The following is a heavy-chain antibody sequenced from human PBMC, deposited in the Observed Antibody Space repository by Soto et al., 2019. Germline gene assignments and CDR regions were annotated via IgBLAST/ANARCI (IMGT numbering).Heavy chain of an antibody. CDR2: IIPILGIA. CDR3: ARETHSYGYEIPPPFDY. Sequence: QVQLVQSGAEVKKPGSSVKVSCKASGGTFSSYTISWVRQAPGQGLEWMGRIIPILGIANYAQKFQGRVTITADKSTSTAYMELSSLRSEDTAVYYCARETHSYGYEIPPPFDYWGQGTLVTVSS. V-gene: IGHV1-69*08. CDR1: GGTFSSYT. J-gene: IGHJ4*02. D-gene: IGHD5-18*01.